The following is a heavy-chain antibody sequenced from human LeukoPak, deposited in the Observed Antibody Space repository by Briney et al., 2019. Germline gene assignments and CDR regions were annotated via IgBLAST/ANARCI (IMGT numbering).Heavy chain of an antibody. CDR2: ISSTSNHK. D-gene: IGHD6-13*01. V-gene: IGHV3-21*06. CDR1: GFTFRSLS. CDR3: ATRVTADSYDASDI. Sequence: GGSLRLSCAASGFTFRSLSMTWVRQAPGKGLEWVASISSTSNHKYHADSVKGRFTISRDNDKNSLYLQMNSLRAEDTALYYCATRVTADSYDASDIWGQGTMVTVSS. J-gene: IGHJ3*02.